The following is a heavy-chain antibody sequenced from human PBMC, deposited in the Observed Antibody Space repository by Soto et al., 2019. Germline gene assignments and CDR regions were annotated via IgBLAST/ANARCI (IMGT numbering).Heavy chain of an antibody. V-gene: IGHV3-11*01. J-gene: IGHJ6*02. D-gene: IGHD3-10*01. Sequence: QVQLVESGGGLVKPGGSLRLSCAASGFTFSDYYMSWIRQAPGKGLEWVSYISSSGSTIYYADSVKGRFTISRDNAKNSLYLQMNSLRAEDTAVYYCARDGDGSGRYPRPGYYYGMDVWGQGTTVTVSS. CDR2: ISSSGSTI. CDR3: ARDGDGSGRYPRPGYYYGMDV. CDR1: GFTFSDYY.